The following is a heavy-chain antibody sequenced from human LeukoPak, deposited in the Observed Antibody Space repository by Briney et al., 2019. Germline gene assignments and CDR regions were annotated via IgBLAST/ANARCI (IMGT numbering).Heavy chain of an antibody. CDR1: GFTFSTYA. CDR3: AKGVTGGSSWF. J-gene: IGHJ4*02. V-gene: IGHV3-23*01. CDR2: ISGSGSGT. Sequence: GGSLRLSCAASGFTFSTYAMSWVRQAPGKGLEWVSTISGSGSGTYYADSVKGRFTISSDNSMNTLSLQMNGLRAEDTAVYYCAKGVTGGSSWFWGQGTLVTVSS. D-gene: IGHD6-13*01.